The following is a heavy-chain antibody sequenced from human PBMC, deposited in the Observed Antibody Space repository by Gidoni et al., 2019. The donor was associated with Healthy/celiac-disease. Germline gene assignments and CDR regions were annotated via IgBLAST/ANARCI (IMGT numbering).Heavy chain of an antibody. CDR2: INHSGST. CDR3: ARGLNRKGAFDI. CDR1: GGSFSGYY. V-gene: IGHV4-34*01. Sequence: QVQLQQWGAGLLKPSETLSLTCAAYGGSFSGYYWSWIRQPPGKGLEWIGEINHSGSTNYNPSLKSRVTISVDTSKNQFSLKLSSVTAADTAVYYCARGLNRKGAFDIWGQGTMVTVSS. J-gene: IGHJ3*02.